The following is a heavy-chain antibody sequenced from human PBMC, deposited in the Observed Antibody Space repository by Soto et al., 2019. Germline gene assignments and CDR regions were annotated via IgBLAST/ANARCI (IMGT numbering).Heavy chain of an antibody. CDR3: AKVTYSGSYYYYYGMDV. J-gene: IGHJ6*02. D-gene: IGHD1-26*01. CDR1: GFTFSSYA. CDR2: ISGSGGST. Sequence: GGSLRLSCAASGFTFSSYAMSWVRQAPGKGLEWVSAISGSGGSTYYVDSVKGRFTISRDNSKNTLYLQMNSLRAEDTAVYYCAKVTYSGSYYYYYGMDVWGQGTMVTVSS. V-gene: IGHV3-23*01.